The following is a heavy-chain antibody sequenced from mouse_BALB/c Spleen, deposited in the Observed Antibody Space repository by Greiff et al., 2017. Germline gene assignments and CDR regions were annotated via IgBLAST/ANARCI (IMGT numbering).Heavy chain of an antibody. CDR3: ARDLDYDSYYAMDY. Sequence: EVQGVESGGGLVKPGGSLKLSCAASGFTFSDYYMYWVRQTPEKRLEWVATISDGGSYTYYPDSVKGRFTISRDNAKNNLYLQMSSLKSEDTAMYYCARDLDYDSYYAMDYWGQGTSVTVSS. CDR1: GFTFSDYY. V-gene: IGHV5-4*02. J-gene: IGHJ4*01. CDR2: ISDGGSYT. D-gene: IGHD2-4*01.